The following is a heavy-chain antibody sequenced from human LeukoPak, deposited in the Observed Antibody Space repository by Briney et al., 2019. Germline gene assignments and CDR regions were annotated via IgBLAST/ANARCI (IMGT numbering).Heavy chain of an antibody. J-gene: IGHJ4*02. D-gene: IGHD3-10*01. CDR1: GYTFTGYY. CDR3: ARDIGSGSYY. V-gene: IGHV1-2*02. CDR2: INPNSGDT. Sequence: ASVKVSRKASGYTFTGYYMHWVRQAPGQGLEWMGWINPNSGDTNYAQKFQGRVTMTRDTSINTAYMELSRLRSDDTAVYYCARDIGSGSYYWGQGTLVTVSS.